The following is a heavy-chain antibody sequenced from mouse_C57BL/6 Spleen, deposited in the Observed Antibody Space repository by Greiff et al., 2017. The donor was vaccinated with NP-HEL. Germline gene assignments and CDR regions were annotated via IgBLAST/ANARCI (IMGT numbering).Heavy chain of an antibody. CDR1: GYAFSSSW. V-gene: IGHV1-82*01. Sequence: VKLMESGPELVKPGASVKISCKASGYAFSSSWMNWVKQRPGKGLEWIGRIYPGDGDTNYNGKFKGKATLTADKSSSTAYMQLSSLTSEDSAVYFCARKSSTVYWYFDVWGTGTTVTVSS. J-gene: IGHJ1*03. CDR3: ARKSSTVYWYFDV. D-gene: IGHD4-1*02. CDR2: IYPGDGDT.